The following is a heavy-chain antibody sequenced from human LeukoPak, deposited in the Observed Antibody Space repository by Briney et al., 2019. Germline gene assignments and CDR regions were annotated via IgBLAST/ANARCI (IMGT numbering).Heavy chain of an antibody. D-gene: IGHD3-16*02. Sequence: PSETLSLTCAVYGGSFSGYHWSWIRQPPGLGLEWIGDINHSGSTNYNPSLNSLVTITVDTSKNQFALKLSTVTVADTAVYYCGGGKIGYEYVWGSYSYSAFDIWGQGTMVTVSS. CDR3: GGGKIGYEYVWGSYSYSAFDI. CDR1: GGSFSGYH. J-gene: IGHJ3*02. V-gene: IGHV4-34*01. CDR2: INHSGST.